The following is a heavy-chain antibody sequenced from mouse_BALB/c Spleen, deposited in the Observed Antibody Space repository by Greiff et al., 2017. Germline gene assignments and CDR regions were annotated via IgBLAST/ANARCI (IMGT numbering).Heavy chain of an antibody. Sequence: EVQRVESGAELVKPGASVKLSCTASGFNIKDTYMHWVKQRPEQGLEWIGRIDPANGNTKYDPKFQGKATITADTSSNTAYLQLSSLTSEDTAVYYCARGGYYGFDYWGQGTTLTVSS. V-gene: IGHV14-3*02. CDR1: GFNIKDTY. D-gene: IGHD2-3*01. CDR3: ARGGYYGFDY. J-gene: IGHJ2*01. CDR2: IDPANGNT.